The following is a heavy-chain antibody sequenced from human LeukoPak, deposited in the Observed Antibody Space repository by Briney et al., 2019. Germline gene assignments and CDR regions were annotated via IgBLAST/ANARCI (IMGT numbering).Heavy chain of an antibody. CDR1: GGSISSYY. D-gene: IGHD1-1*01. Sequence: PESLSLTCTVSGGSISSYYWSWIRQPPGKGLEWIGFIYYSGSTNYNPSLKGRFTISVDKSKSQFSLRMSSVTAEDTAVYYCAANSTPGTNLNWFDHWGQGTLVTVSS. CDR3: AANSTPGTNLNWFDH. CDR2: IYYSGST. J-gene: IGHJ5*02. V-gene: IGHV4-59*01.